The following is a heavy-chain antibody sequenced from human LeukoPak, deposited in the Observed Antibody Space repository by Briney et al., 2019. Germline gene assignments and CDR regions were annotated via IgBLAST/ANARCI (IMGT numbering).Heavy chain of an antibody. Sequence: VASVKVSCKASGGTFSSYAISWVRQAPGQGLEWMGGIIPIFGTANYAQKFQGRVTITADKSTSTAYMELSSLRSEDTAVYYCARMVATGGYYMDVWGKGTTVTVSS. CDR3: ARMVATGGYYMDV. V-gene: IGHV1-69*06. J-gene: IGHJ6*03. D-gene: IGHD5-12*01. CDR2: IIPIFGTA. CDR1: GGTFSSYA.